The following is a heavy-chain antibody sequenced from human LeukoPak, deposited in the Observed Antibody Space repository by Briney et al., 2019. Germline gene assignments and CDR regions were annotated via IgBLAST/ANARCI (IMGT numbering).Heavy chain of an antibody. V-gene: IGHV3-11*01. CDR3: ARRATAGSCFDY. J-gene: IGHJ4*02. CDR1: GFTYSDYY. D-gene: IGHD6-13*01. Sequence: GGSLRLSCAVSGFTYSDYYMSWIRQAPGKGLEWVSFISSGGSTISHADSVKGRFTISRDNAENSLYLQMNSLRAEDTAVYYCARRATAGSCFDYWGQGTLVTVSS. CDR2: ISSGGSTI.